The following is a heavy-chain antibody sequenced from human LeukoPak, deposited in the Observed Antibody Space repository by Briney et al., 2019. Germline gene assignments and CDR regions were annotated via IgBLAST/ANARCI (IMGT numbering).Heavy chain of an antibody. CDR1: GYTFTTSY. V-gene: IGHV1-46*01. J-gene: IGHJ6*02. D-gene: IGHD4-17*01. CDR2: VNPSGGST. CDR3: AREVRPTVTTPGVFYYYYGMDV. Sequence: GASVKVSCNSSGYTFTTSYMHWVRQAPGQGLEWMGIVNPSGGSTSFAQKFQGRVNMTSDTSTSTVYMELSSLRSEDTAVYYCAREVRPTVTTPGVFYYYYGMDVWGQGTTVTVSS.